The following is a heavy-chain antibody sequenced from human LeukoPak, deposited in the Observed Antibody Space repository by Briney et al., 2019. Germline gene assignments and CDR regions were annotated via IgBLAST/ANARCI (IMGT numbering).Heavy chain of an antibody. J-gene: IGHJ6*02. CDR1: GYTFTSYG. V-gene: IGHV1-18*01. Sequence: ASVKVSCKASGYTFTSYGISWVRQAPGQGLEWMGWISAYNGNTNYAQKLQGRVTMTTDTSTSTAYMELRSPRSDDTAVYYCARVRTYCSGGSCYFHYYYGMDVWGQGTTVTVSS. CDR2: ISAYNGNT. CDR3: ARVRTYCSGGSCYFHYYYGMDV. D-gene: IGHD2-15*01.